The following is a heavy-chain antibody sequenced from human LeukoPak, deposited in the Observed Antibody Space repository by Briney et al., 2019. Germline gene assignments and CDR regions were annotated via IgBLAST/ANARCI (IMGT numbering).Heavy chain of an antibody. D-gene: IGHD3-3*01. V-gene: IGHV1-2*06. CDR3: ASSVDYDFWSGLND. CDR2: INPNSGGT. J-gene: IGHJ4*02. CDR1: GYTFTGYY. Sequence: ASVKVSCKASGYTFTGYYMHWVRQAPGQGLEWMGRINPNSGGTNYAQKFQGRVTMTRDTSISTAYMELRSLRSDDTAVYYCASSVDYDFWSGLNDWGQGTLVTVSS.